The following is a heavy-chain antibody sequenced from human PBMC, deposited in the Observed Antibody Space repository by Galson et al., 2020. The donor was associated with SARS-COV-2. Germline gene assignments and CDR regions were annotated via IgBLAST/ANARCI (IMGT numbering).Heavy chain of an antibody. CDR1: GFTFSSYA. CDR2: ISYDGSNK. Sequence: GGSLRLSCAASGFTFSSYAMHWVRQAPGKGLEWVAVISYDGSNKYYADSVKGRFTISRDNSKNTLYLQMNSLRAEDTAVYYCARDIQWLGRYYFDYWGQGTLVTVSS. CDR3: ARDIQWLGRYYFDY. J-gene: IGHJ4*02. V-gene: IGHV3-30*04. D-gene: IGHD6-19*01.